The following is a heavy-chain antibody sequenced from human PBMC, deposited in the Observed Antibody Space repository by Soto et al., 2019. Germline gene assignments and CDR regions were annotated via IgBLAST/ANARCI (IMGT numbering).Heavy chain of an antibody. CDR2: IIPILGIA. D-gene: IGHD4-17*01. J-gene: IGHJ6*03. CDR3: ARHGDHYYYSYMDV. V-gene: IGHV1-69*02. CDR1: GGTFSSYT. Sequence: QVQLVQSGAEVKKPGSSVKVSCKASGGTFSSYTISWVRQAPGQGLEWMGRIIPILGIANYAQKFQGRVTITADKSTSTAYMELSSLRSEDTAVYYCARHGDHYYYSYMDVWGKGTTVTVSS.